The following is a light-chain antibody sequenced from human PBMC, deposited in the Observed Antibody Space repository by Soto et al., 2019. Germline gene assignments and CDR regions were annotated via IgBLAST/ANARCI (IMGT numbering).Light chain of an antibody. CDR3: SSYTSSSISYVV. Sequence: QSALTQPASVSGSPGQSITISCTGTSSDVGGYNYVSWYQQHPGKAPKLMIYEVSNRPSGVSNRFSGSKSGNTASLTISGLQAEDEADYYCSSYTSSSISYVVFGGGTKL. V-gene: IGLV2-14*01. J-gene: IGLJ2*01. CDR2: EVS. CDR1: SSDVGGYNY.